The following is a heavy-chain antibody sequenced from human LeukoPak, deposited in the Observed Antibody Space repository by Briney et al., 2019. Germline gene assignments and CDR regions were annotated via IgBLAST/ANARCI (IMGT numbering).Heavy chain of an antibody. Sequence: SETLSLTCTVPGGSISSSSYYWGWIRQLPGKGLEWIGSIYYSGSTYYNPSLKSRVTISVDTSKNQFSLKLSSVTAADTAVYYCARLEDLLEWSYWGQGTLVTVSS. V-gene: IGHV4-39*01. CDR3: ARLEDLLEWSY. J-gene: IGHJ1*01. CDR1: GGSISSSSYY. D-gene: IGHD3-3*01. CDR2: IYYSGST.